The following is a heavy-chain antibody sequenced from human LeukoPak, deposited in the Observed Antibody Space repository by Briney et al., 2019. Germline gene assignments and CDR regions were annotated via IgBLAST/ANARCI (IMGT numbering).Heavy chain of an antibody. Sequence: PSETLSLTCTVSGGSISSGGYYWSWIRQHPGKGLEWIGYIYYSGSTYYNPSLKSRVTISVDTSKNQFSLKLSSVTAADTAVYYCARGVVVPAAIPFDYWGQGTLVTVSS. CDR3: ARGVVVPAAIPFDY. CDR1: GGSISSGGYY. J-gene: IGHJ4*02. V-gene: IGHV4-31*03. D-gene: IGHD2-2*01. CDR2: IYYSGST.